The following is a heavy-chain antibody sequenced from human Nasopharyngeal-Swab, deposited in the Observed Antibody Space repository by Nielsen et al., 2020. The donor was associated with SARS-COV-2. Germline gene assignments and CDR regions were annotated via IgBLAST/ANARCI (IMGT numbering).Heavy chain of an antibody. Sequence: SQTLSPTCTVSGGSISSYYWSWIRQLPGKGLEWIGYIYYSGSTNYNPSLKSRVTISVDTSKNQFSLKLSSVTAADTAVYYCARAYYYDSSGYYLDYWGQGTLVTVSS. CDR2: IYYSGST. J-gene: IGHJ4*02. V-gene: IGHV4-59*01. CDR3: ARAYYYDSSGYYLDY. CDR1: GGSISSYY. D-gene: IGHD3-22*01.